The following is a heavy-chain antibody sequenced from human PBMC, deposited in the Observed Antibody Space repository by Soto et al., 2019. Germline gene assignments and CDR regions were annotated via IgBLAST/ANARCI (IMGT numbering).Heavy chain of an antibody. CDR2: ISGSGNSK. Sequence: WGSLRLSCEASGFTFENHVFTCVRHSPLKWLEWVSSISGSGNSKYYAESVKGRFSTSRDNSGQTLHLQMTSLTVDDTAIYFCAKVLRREYSDSLTDAFDFWGQGAMVT. CDR1: GFTFENHV. J-gene: IGHJ3*01. V-gene: IGHV3-23*01. D-gene: IGHD4-17*01. CDR3: AKVLRREYSDSLTDAFDF.